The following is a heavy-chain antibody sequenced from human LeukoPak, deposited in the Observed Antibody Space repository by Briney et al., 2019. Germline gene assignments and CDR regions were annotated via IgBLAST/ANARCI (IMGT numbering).Heavy chain of an antibody. D-gene: IGHD2-2*01. Sequence: GESLKISXKGSGYSFSSYWIGWVRQRPGKGLEWMGIIYPGDSDTRYSPSFQGQVTISADKSISTAYLQWSSLKASDTAMYYCARRLGCSSTSCHNWFDPWGQGTLVTVSS. V-gene: IGHV5-51*01. CDR1: GYSFSSYW. J-gene: IGHJ5*02. CDR3: ARRLGCSSTSCHNWFDP. CDR2: IYPGDSDT.